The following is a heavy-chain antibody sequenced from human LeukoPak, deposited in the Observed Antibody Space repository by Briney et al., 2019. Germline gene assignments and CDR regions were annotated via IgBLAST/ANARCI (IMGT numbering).Heavy chain of an antibody. D-gene: IGHD2-2*01. CDR1: TITFSDYG. J-gene: IGHJ5*02. CDR3: ARDQPHAASWFDP. V-gene: IGHV3-23*01. CDR2: INHTGVRT. Sequence: GGSLRLSCAASTITFSDYGMDWVRQAPGRGLEWVSTINHTGVRTYYADPVRGRFTISRDNSKNTVFLQINSLRVEDTAIYYCARDQPHAASWFDPWGQGTLVTVSS.